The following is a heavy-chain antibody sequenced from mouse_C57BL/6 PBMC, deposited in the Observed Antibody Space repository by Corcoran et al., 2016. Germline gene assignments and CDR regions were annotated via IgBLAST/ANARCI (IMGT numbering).Heavy chain of an antibody. J-gene: IGHJ2*01. V-gene: IGHV1-26*01. Sequence: EVQLQQSGPELVKPGASVKISCKASGYTFTDYYMNWVKQSHGKSLEWIGDINPNNGGTSYNQKFKGKATLTVDKSSSTAYMELRSLTSEDSAVYYCAREKGDLYYFDYWGQGTTLTVSS. D-gene: IGHD3-3*01. CDR3: AREKGDLYYFDY. CDR1: GYTFTDYY. CDR2: INPNNGGT.